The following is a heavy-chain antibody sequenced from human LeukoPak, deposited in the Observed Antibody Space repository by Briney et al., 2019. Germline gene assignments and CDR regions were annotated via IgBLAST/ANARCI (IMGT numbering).Heavy chain of an antibody. Sequence: SETLSLTCTVSGGSITSYYWTYIRQPAGKGLEWIGRIHTSGITNYNPSLKSRVTMSLDPSKNQFSLKLTSVTAADTAVYYCARGSSWLDYWGQGTLVSVSS. CDR2: IHTSGIT. CDR3: ARGSSWLDY. D-gene: IGHD6-13*01. CDR1: GGSITSYY. J-gene: IGHJ4*02. V-gene: IGHV4-4*07.